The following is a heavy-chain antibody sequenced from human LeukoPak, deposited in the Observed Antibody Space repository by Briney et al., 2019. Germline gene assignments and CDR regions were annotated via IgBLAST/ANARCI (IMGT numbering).Heavy chain of an antibody. V-gene: IGHV1-3*03. D-gene: IGHD6-13*01. Sequence: ASVKVSCKASGYSFISYAMHWVRQAPGQRLEWMGWINAGNGNTKYSQEFQGRVTITRDTSASTVYMELSSLRSEDMAVYYCARTRQYSGTWGFDYWAREPWSPSPQ. CDR2: INAGNGNT. CDR3: ARTRQYSGTWGFDY. J-gene: IGHJ4*02. CDR1: GYSFISYA.